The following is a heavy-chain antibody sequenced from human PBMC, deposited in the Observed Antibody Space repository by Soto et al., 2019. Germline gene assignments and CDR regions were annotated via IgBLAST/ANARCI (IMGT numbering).Heavy chain of an antibody. CDR3: TVLSQLSSLDY. CDR1: GFTFDDYA. V-gene: IGHV3-9*01. D-gene: IGHD2-2*01. Sequence: EVQLVESGGGLVQPGRSLRLSCAASGFTFDDYAMHWVRQAPGKGLEWVSGISWNSGSIGYADSVKGRFTISRDNAKNYLYLNINSLRAEDTALYYCTVLSQLSSLDYWGQGTLVT. J-gene: IGHJ4*02. CDR2: ISWNSGSI.